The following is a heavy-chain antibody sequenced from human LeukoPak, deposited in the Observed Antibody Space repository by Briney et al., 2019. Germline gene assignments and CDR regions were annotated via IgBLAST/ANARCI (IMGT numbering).Heavy chain of an antibody. CDR2: ISSSGSTI. Sequence: GGSLRLSCAASGFTFSSYEMNWVRQAPGKGLEWVSYISSSGSTIYYADSVKGRFTISRDNAKDSLYLQMNSLRAEDTAVYYCAREQGYGDYWGQGTLVTVSS. J-gene: IGHJ4*02. CDR1: GFTFSSYE. D-gene: IGHD5-12*01. CDR3: AREQGYGDY. V-gene: IGHV3-48*03.